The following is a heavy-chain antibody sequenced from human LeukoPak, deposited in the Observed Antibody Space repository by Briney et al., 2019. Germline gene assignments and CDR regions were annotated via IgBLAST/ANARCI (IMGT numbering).Heavy chain of an antibody. D-gene: IGHD3-3*01. J-gene: IGHJ4*02. Sequence: PGGSLRLSCAASGFTFSSYWMSWVRQAPGKGLEWVANIKQDGSEKYYVDSVKGRFTISRDNAKNSLYLQMNSLRAEDTAVYYCARVKYDFWSGPTKYLDYWGQGTLVTVSS. CDR3: ARVKYDFWSGPTKYLDY. CDR1: GFTFSSYW. V-gene: IGHV3-7*01. CDR2: IKQDGSEK.